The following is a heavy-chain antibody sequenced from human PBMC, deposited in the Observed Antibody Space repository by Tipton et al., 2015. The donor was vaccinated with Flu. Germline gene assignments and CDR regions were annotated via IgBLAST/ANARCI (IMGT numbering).Heavy chain of an antibody. CDR3: ARGGLAPGHY. J-gene: IGHJ4*02. V-gene: IGHV3-7*01. CDR2: IRQDGSQK. D-gene: IGHD3-3*02. Sequence: SLRLSCAASGFIFSDYWMLWFRQAPGKGLEWVANIRQDGSQKYYVNSVRGRFTISRDNTRNSVSLQMNGLRADDTAVYYCARGGLAPGHYWGQGTLVTVSA. CDR1: GFIFSDYW.